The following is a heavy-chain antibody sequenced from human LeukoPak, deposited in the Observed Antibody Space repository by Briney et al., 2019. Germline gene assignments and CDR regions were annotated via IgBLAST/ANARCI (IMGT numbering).Heavy chain of an antibody. V-gene: IGHV1-18*01. Sequence: ASVKVSCKASGYTFTMYGISWLRQAPGQGLEWMGWISTYNGHTNYAQKLQGRVTMTTDTSTSTAYMELRNLRSDDTAVYYCARGGRWELPRPYAFDIWGQGTMVTVSS. CDR3: ARGGRWELPRPYAFDI. CDR1: GYTFTMYG. CDR2: ISTYNGHT. J-gene: IGHJ3*02. D-gene: IGHD1-26*01.